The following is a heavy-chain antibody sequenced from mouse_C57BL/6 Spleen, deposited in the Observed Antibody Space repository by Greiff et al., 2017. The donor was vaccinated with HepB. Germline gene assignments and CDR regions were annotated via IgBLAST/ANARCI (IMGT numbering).Heavy chain of an antibody. J-gene: IGHJ3*01. CDR3: ARSGTTVPFAY. D-gene: IGHD1-1*01. V-gene: IGHV1-82*01. CDR1: GYAFSSSW. Sequence: QVQLKESGPELVKPGASVKISCKASGYAFSSSWMNWVKQRPGKGLEWIGRIYPGDGDTNYNGKFKGKATLTADKSSSTAYMQLSSLTSEDSAVYFCARSGTTVPFAYWGQGTLVTVSA. CDR2: IYPGDGDT.